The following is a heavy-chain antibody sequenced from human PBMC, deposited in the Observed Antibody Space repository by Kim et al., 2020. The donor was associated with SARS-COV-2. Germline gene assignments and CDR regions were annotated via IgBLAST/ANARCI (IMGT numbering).Heavy chain of an antibody. Sequence: TYYTPSLKSRVTISVDTSKSQFSLKLSSVTAADTAVYYCARTGYYGGIDYWGQGTLVTVSS. D-gene: IGHD3-9*01. V-gene: IGHV4-31*02. J-gene: IGHJ4*02. CDR3: ARTGYYGGIDY. CDR2: T.